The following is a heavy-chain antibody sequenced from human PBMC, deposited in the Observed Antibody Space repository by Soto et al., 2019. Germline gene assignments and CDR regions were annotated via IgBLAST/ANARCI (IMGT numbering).Heavy chain of an antibody. Sequence: PSQTLSLTCAISGDSVSSNSAAWNWIRQSPSRGLEWLGRTYYRSKWYNDYAVSVKSRITINPDPSKNQFSLQLNSVTPEDTAVYYCAREEQLVGDYYYYYGMDVWGQGTTVTVSS. J-gene: IGHJ6*02. CDR1: GDSVSSNSAA. CDR3: AREEQLVGDYYYYYGMDV. CDR2: TYYRSKWYN. V-gene: IGHV6-1*01. D-gene: IGHD6-6*01.